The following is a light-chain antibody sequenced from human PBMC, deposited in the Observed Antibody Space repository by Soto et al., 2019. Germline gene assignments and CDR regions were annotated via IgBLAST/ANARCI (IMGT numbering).Light chain of an antibody. J-gene: IGLJ2*01. Sequence: QSALTQPASVSGSPGQSITISCTGTSSDVGGYNYVSWYQQHPGKAPKLMIYDVSNRPSGVSNRFSGSKSGNTASLTISGLQAEDEADYYCSSYTSSSTYAVFGGGPKLTVL. CDR1: SSDVGGYNY. CDR2: DVS. CDR3: SSYTSSSTYAV. V-gene: IGLV2-14*01.